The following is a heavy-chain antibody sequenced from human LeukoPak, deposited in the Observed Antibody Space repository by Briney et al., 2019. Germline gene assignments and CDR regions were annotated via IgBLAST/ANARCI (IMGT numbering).Heavy chain of an antibody. Sequence: GGSLRLSCAASGFTFNTYWMHWVRQAPGKGLVWVSHINPDGSQTNYADSVTGRFTISRDNAKNTLYLQMDSLRAEDTAVYYCARDPVRRDSYWGQGTLVTVSS. CDR3: ARDPVRRDSY. CDR1: GFTFNTYW. CDR2: INPDGSQT. V-gene: IGHV3-74*01. J-gene: IGHJ4*02. D-gene: IGHD3-10*01.